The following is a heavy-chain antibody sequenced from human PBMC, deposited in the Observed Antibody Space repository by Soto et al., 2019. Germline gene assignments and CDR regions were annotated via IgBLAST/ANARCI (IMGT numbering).Heavy chain of an antibody. CDR3: ARGPSSAGYFDY. Sequence: SSETLSLTCTVSGGSISSYYWSWIRQPPGKGLEWIGYIYYSGNTNYNPSLKSRVTISVDTSKNQFSLKLSSVTPEDTAVYYCARGPSSAGYFDYWGQGTLVTVSS. CDR1: GGSISSYY. D-gene: IGHD6-13*01. V-gene: IGHV4-59*12. J-gene: IGHJ4*02. CDR2: IYYSGNT.